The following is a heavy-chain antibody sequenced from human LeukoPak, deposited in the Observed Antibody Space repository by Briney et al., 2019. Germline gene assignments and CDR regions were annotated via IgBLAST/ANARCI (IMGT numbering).Heavy chain of an antibody. J-gene: IGHJ5*02. CDR3: ARLTVLLWFGELSGWFDP. D-gene: IGHD3-10*01. CDR1: GGSFSGYY. V-gene: IGHV4-34*01. CDR2: INHSGST. Sequence: PSETLSLTCAVYGGSFSGYYWSWIRQPPGKGLEWIGEINHSGSTNYNPSLKSRVTISVDTSKNQFSLKLSSVTAADTAVYYCARLTVLLWFGELSGWFDPWGQGTLVTVSS.